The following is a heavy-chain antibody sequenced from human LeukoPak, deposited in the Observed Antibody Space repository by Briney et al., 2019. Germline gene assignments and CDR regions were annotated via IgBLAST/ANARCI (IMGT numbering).Heavy chain of an antibody. D-gene: IGHD1-7*01. V-gene: IGHV1-69*06. CDR2: IIPIFGTA. J-gene: IGHJ4*02. CDR3: ARVLLEYNWNYYFDY. CDR1: GYTFTGCY. Sequence: GASVKVSCKASGYTFTGCYMHCVRQAPGQGLEWMGGIIPIFGTANYAQKFQGRVTITADKSTSTAYMELSSLRSEDTAVYYCARVLLEYNWNYYFDYWGQGTLVTVSS.